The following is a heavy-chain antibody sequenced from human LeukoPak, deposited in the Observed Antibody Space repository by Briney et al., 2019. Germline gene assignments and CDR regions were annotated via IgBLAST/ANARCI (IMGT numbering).Heavy chain of an antibody. V-gene: IGHV1-69*01. CDR1: GGTFSSYA. Sequence: SVKVSCKASGGTFSSYAISWVRQAPGQGLEWMGGIIPIFGTANYAQKFQGRVTITADESTSAAYMELSSLRSEDTAVYYCARGKAVAHQFDYWGQGTLVTVSS. D-gene: IGHD6-19*01. CDR2: IIPIFGTA. J-gene: IGHJ4*02. CDR3: ARGKAVAHQFDY.